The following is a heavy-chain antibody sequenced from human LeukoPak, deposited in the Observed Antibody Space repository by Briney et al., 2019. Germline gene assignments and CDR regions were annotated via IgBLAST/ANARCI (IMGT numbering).Heavy chain of an antibody. CDR3: AREGDYGDYVGAFDI. V-gene: IGHV1-18*01. CDR1: GYTFTSYG. CDR2: ISAYNGNT. D-gene: IGHD4-17*01. Sequence: ASVRVSCKASGYTFTSYGISWVRQAPGRGLEWVGWISAYNGNTNYAQKLQGRVTMTTDTSTSTAYMELRSLRSDDTAVYYCAREGDYGDYVGAFDIWGQGTMVTVSS. J-gene: IGHJ3*02.